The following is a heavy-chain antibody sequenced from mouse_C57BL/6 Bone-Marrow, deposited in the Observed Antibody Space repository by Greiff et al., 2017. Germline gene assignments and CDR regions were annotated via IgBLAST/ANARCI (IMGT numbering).Heavy chain of an antibody. CDR3: ARRGYGSSYDWYVDV. V-gene: IGHV1-69*01. CDR1: GYTFTSYW. J-gene: IGHJ1*03. D-gene: IGHD1-1*01. Sequence: VQLKQPGAELVMPGASVKLSCKASGYTFTSYWMHWVKQRPGQGLAWIGEIDPSDSYTNYNQKFKGKSTLTVDKSSSTAYMQLSSLKSEDSAVYYCARRGYGSSYDWYVDVWGTGTTVTVSS. CDR2: IDPSDSYT.